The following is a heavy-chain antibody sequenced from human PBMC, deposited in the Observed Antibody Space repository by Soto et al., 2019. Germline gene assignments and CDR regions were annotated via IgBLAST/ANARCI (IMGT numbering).Heavy chain of an antibody. CDR2: IYYSGST. CDR3: ARSRGYSYGHNDAFDI. Sequence: SETLSLTCTVSGGSISSGGYYWSWIRQHPGKGLEWIGYIYYSGSTYYNPSLKSRVTISVDTSKNQFSLKLSSVTAADTAVYYCARSRGYSYGHNDAFDIWGQGTMVTVSS. CDR1: GGSISSGGYY. J-gene: IGHJ3*02. D-gene: IGHD5-18*01. V-gene: IGHV4-31*03.